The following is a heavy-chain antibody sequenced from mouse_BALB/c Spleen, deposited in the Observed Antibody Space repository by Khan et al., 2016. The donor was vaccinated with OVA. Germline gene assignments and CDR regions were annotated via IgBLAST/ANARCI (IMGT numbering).Heavy chain of an antibody. CDR1: GFSLTNYG. V-gene: IGHV2-9*02. D-gene: IGHD2-1*01. J-gene: IGHJ1*01. CDR3: ARNYGNYVEYFDV. CDR2: IWAGGST. Sequence: QVQLKESGPDLVAPSQSLSITCTVSGFSLTNYGVHWVRQPPGKGLEWLGVIWAGGSTNYNSALMSRLSISKDNSKSQVFLKMNSLQIDDTAMFYCARNYGNYVEYFDVWGAGTTVPVSS.